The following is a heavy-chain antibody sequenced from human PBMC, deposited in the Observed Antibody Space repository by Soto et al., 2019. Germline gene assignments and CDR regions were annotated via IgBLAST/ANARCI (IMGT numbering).Heavy chain of an antibody. D-gene: IGHD6-13*01. J-gene: IGHJ5*02. CDR2: IYHSGST. V-gene: IGHV4-4*02. Sequence: SETLSLTCAVSGGSISSSNWWSWVRQPPGKGLEWIGEIYHSGSTNYNPSLKSRVTISVDKSKNQFSLKLSSVTAADTAVYYCASSGGYSSSWLAWFDPWGQGTLVT. CDR3: ASSGGYSSSWLAWFDP. CDR1: GGSISSSNW.